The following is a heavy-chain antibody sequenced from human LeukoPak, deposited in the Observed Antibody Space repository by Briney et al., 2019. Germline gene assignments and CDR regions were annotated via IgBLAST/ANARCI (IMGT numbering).Heavy chain of an antibody. CDR3: TSSHAENYYDSSGYYSY. Sequence: PGGSLRLSCAASGFTVSSNYMSWVRQAPGKGLEWVSVIYSGGSTYYADSVKGRFTISRDNSKNTLYLQMNSLRAEDTAVYYCTSSHAENYYDSSGYYSYWGQGTLVTVSS. V-gene: IGHV3-66*02. CDR1: GFTVSSNY. CDR2: IYSGGST. J-gene: IGHJ4*02. D-gene: IGHD3-22*01.